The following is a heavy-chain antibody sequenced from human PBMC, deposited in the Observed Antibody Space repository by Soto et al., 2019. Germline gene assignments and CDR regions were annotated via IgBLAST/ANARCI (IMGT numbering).Heavy chain of an antibody. D-gene: IGHD3-3*01. J-gene: IGHJ4*02. V-gene: IGHV4-39*01. CDR3: ARADYDFWSDYYTKPTGYFDY. Sequence: QLQLQESGPGLVKPSETLSLTCTVSGGSINSSNYYWGWIRQPPGKGLEWIGSINYSGSTYYNPSLKSRVTISVDTCKNLFSLKLSSVTAADTAVYYCARADYDFWSDYYTKPTGYFDYWGQGTLVTVSS. CDR2: INYSGST. CDR1: GGSINSSNYY.